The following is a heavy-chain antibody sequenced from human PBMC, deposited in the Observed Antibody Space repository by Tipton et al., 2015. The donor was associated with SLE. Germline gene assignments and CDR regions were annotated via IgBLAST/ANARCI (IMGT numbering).Heavy chain of an antibody. V-gene: IGHV4-31*03. J-gene: IGHJ4*02. CDR1: GGSISSGGYY. CDR3: ARGGIAAAGTIDY. Sequence: TLSLTCTVSGGSISSGGYYWSWIRQHPGKGLEWIGYIYYSGSTYYNPSLKSRVTISVDTSKNQFSLKLSSVTAAGTAVYYCARGGIAAAGTIDYWGQGTLVTVSS. CDR2: IYYSGST. D-gene: IGHD6-13*01.